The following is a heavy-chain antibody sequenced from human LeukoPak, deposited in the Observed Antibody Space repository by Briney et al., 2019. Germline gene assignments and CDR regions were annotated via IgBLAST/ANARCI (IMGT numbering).Heavy chain of an antibody. CDR3: ARENYGDYGDHGAFDI. CDR1: GYTFTSYY. D-gene: IGHD4-17*01. V-gene: IGHV1-46*01. J-gene: IGHJ3*02. Sequence: ASVKVSCKASGYTFTSYYMHWVRQAPGQGLEWMGIINPSGGSTSYAQKFQGRVTMTRDTSTSTAYMELRSLRSDDTAVYYCARENYGDYGDHGAFDIWGQGTMDTVSS. CDR2: INPSGGST.